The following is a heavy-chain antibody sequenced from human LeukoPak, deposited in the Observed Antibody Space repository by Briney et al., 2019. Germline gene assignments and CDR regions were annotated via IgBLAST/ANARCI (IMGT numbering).Heavy chain of an antibody. D-gene: IGHD6-13*01. Sequence: SQTLSLTCTVSGDSISSGIYYWSWIRQPAGKGLEWIGRVYTTGSTTYNPSLKSRVTMSVDTSKNQFSLKLTSVTAADTAVYYCARDIYGCSWYGLFDYWGQGILVTVS. J-gene: IGHJ4*02. CDR3: ARDIYGCSWYGLFDY. CDR1: GDSISSGIYY. CDR2: VYTTGST. V-gene: IGHV4-61*02.